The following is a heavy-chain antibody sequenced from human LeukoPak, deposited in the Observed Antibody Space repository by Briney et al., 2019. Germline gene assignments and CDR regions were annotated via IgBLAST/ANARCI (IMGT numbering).Heavy chain of an antibody. CDR1: GFTFSSYA. D-gene: IGHD3-10*01. CDR3: AKDQGYGSGSYFDY. CDR2: ISGGGGNT. J-gene: IGHJ4*02. Sequence: PEGSLRLSCAASGFTFSSYAMSWVRQAPGKGLEWVSGISGGGGNTYYADSVKGRFTISRDNSKNTLYLQMNSLRAEDTAVYYCAKDQGYGSGSYFDYWGQGTLVTVSS. V-gene: IGHV3-23*01.